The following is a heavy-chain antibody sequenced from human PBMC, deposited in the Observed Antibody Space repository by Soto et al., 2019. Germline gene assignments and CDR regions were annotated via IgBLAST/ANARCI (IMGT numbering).Heavy chain of an antibody. CDR1: GYTFTSYA. D-gene: IGHD1-26*01. CDR3: ARVLVGATPVDY. CDR2: INAGNGNT. V-gene: IGHV1-3*01. J-gene: IGHJ4*02. Sequence: GASVKVSCKASGYTFTSYAMPWVRQAPGQRLEWMGWINAGNGNTKYSQKFQGRVTITRNTSASTAYMELSSLRSEDTAVYYCARVLVGATPVDYWGQGTLVTVSS.